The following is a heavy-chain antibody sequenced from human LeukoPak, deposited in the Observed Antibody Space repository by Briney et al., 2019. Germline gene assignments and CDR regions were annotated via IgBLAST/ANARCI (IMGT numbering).Heavy chain of an antibody. Sequence: GASVKVSCKASGYTFTSYDINWVRQATGQGLEWMGWMNPNSGNTGYAQKFQGRVTMTRNTSISTAYMELSSLRSEDTAVYYCARGPLGYYYDSSGYYSDYYYYYMDLWARRTTVTVPS. J-gene: IGHJ6*03. CDR3: ARGPLGYYYDSSGYYSDYYYYYMDL. V-gene: IGHV1-8*01. CDR1: GYTFTSYD. CDR2: MNPNSGNT. D-gene: IGHD3-22*01.